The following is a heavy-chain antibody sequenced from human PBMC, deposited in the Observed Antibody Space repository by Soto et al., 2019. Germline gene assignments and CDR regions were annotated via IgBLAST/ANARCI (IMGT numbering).Heavy chain of an antibody. CDR1: GFTVSSNY. D-gene: IGHD5-18*01. CDR2: IYSGGST. Sequence: GGSLRLSCAASGFTVSSNYMSWVHQAPGKGLEWVSVIYSGGSTYYADSVKGRFTISRDNSKNTLYLQMNSLRAEDTAVYYCARGLRYSYGYYGMDVWGQGTTVTVSS. CDR3: ARGLRYSYGYYGMDV. V-gene: IGHV3-53*01. J-gene: IGHJ6*02.